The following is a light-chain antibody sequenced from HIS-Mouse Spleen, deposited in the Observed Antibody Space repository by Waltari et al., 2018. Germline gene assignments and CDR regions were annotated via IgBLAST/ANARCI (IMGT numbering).Light chain of an antibody. CDR1: ALPKKY. CDR2: EDS. Sequence: SYELTQPPSVSVSPGQTARITCSGDALPKKYAYWYQQKSGQAPVRVIYEDSKRPSGIPERFSGSSSGTIATLTISGAQVEDEADYYCYSTDSSGNHRVFGGGTKLTVL. CDR3: YSTDSSGNHRV. J-gene: IGLJ2*01. V-gene: IGLV3-10*01.